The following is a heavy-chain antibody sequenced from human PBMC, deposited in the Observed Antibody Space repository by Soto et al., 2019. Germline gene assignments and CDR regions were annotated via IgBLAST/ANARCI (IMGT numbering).Heavy chain of an antibody. Sequence: QVQLVQSGAEVKKPGSSVKVSCTASGGTFGNYAINWVRQAPGQGLEWMGGIIPVFGPGQNSQKFQDRVTITADIFSRTAYMALRSLRSDDTAFYFCATDKGLGTAFDRWGQGTLVTVSS. J-gene: IGHJ4*02. CDR2: IIPVFGPG. CDR3: ATDKGLGTAFDR. V-gene: IGHV1-69*06. D-gene: IGHD1-1*01. CDR1: GGTFGNYA.